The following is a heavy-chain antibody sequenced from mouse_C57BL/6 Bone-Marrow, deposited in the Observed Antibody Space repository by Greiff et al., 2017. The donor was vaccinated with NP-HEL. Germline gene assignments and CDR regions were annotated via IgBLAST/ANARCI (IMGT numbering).Heavy chain of an antibody. Sequence: QVQLQQPGAELVKPGASVKLSCKASGSTFTSYWMQWVKQRPGQGLEWIGEIDPSDSYTNYNQKFKGKATLTVDTSSSTAYMQLSSLTSEDSAVYYCARSGGVEYYFDDWGQGTTLTVSS. J-gene: IGHJ2*01. CDR3: ARSGGVEYYFDD. CDR2: IDPSDSYT. V-gene: IGHV1-50*01. D-gene: IGHD1-1*02. CDR1: GSTFTSYW.